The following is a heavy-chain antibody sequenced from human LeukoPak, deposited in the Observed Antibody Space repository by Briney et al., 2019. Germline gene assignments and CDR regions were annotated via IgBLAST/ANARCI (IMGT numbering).Heavy chain of an antibody. V-gene: IGHV3-72*01. CDR3: GDLGSAGTDH. D-gene: IGHD3-10*01. CDR2: IRNKANGYAT. J-gene: IGHJ4*02. CDR1: GFTFSPHY. Sequence: GGALRLSCAASGFTFSPHYMDWVRQSPGQGLEWVGLIRNKANGYATIYAASVKGRFTISRDDSKNSIYLQMDSLKTEDTAVYYCGDLGSAGTDHWGQGTLVTVSS.